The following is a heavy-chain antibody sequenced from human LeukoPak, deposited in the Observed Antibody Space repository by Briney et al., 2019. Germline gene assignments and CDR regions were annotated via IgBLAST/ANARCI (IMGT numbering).Heavy chain of an antibody. J-gene: IGHJ4*02. CDR1: GYTFTSYG. V-gene: IGHV1-2*02. CDR3: ARDPSSSWY. Sequence: ASVKVSCKSSGYTFTSYGIIWVRQAPGQGLEWMGWINPNSGGTNYAQKFQGRVTMTRDTSISTAYMELSRLRSDDTAVYYCARDPSSSWYWGQGTLVTVSS. CDR2: INPNSGGT. D-gene: IGHD6-13*01.